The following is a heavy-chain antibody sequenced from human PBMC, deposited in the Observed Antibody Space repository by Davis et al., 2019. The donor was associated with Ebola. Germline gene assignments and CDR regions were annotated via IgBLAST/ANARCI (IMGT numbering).Heavy chain of an antibody. CDR1: DYTLFQLS. CDR2: FNPENDER. Sequence: AASVKVSCKVSDYTLFQLSIHWVRQVPGKGLEWMGGFNPENDERTYAQKLQGRVTMTTDTSTSTAYMELRSLRSDDTAVYYCASASSGYGWVWGQGTLVTVSS. J-gene: IGHJ4*02. D-gene: IGHD5-12*01. CDR3: ASASSGYGWV. V-gene: IGHV1-24*01.